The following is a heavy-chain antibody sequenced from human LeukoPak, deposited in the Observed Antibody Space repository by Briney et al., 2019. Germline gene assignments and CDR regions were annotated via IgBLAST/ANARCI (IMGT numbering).Heavy chain of an antibody. CDR3: ARQESITIFIDY. Sequence: SETLSLTCAVSGYSISTGYYWGWIRQPPGKGLEWIGNIYHSGSTYCNPSLKSRVTVSVDTSKNQFSLKLRSVTAADTAVYYCARQESITIFIDYWGQGTLVTVSS. D-gene: IGHD3-3*01. V-gene: IGHV4-38-2*01. J-gene: IGHJ4*02. CDR2: IYHSGST. CDR1: GYSISTGYY.